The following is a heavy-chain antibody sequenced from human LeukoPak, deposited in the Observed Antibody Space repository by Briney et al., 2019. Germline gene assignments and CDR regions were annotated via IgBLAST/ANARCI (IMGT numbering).Heavy chain of an antibody. CDR1: GHTFIDYY. Sequence: ASVTVSCRASGHTFIDYYLNWVRQAPGQGLEWMGWINPKSGGTNYAQKFQGRVTLTRDTSISTAYMELKSLRSDDTAIYYCARGGSSDYYFDYSTLDIWGQGTPVTVSS. J-gene: IGHJ6*02. D-gene: IGHD3-9*01. CDR3: ARGGSSDYYFDYSTLDI. V-gene: IGHV1-2*02. CDR2: INPKSGGT.